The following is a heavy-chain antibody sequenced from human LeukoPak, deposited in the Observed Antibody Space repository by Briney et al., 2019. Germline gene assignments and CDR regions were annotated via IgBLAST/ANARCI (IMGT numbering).Heavy chain of an antibody. CDR1: GFTFSSYA. Sequence: GGSLRLSCAASGFTFSSYAMSWVRQAPGKGLEWVSAISGSGGSTYYADSVKGRFTISRDNSKNTLYLQMNSLRAEDTAVYYCAKDDTYYSGSGSAKDYWGQGTLVTVSS. D-gene: IGHD3-10*01. V-gene: IGHV3-23*01. CDR3: AKDDTYYSGSGSAKDY. J-gene: IGHJ4*02. CDR2: ISGSGGST.